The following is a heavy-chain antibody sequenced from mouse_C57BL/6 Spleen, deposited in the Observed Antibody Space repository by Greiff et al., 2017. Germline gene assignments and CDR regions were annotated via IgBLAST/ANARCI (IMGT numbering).Heavy chain of an antibody. CDR2: ISSGGDYI. J-gene: IGHJ3*01. D-gene: IGHD2-10*02. CDR1: GFTFSSYA. Sequence: EVKLVESGEGLVKPGGSLKLSCAASGFTFSSYALSWVRQTPEKRLEWVAYISSGGDYIYYADTVKGRFTISRDNARNTLYLQMSSLKSEDTAMYYCTRDRGPSNPFAYWGQGTLVTVSA. V-gene: IGHV5-9-1*02. CDR3: TRDRGPSNPFAY.